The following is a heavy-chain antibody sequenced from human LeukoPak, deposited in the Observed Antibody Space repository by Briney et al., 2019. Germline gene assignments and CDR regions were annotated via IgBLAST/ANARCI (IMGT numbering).Heavy chain of an antibody. CDR2: INHSGNT. CDR3: ARKPRGYSYGYWFDP. D-gene: IGHD5-18*01. CDR1: GGSFSGYY. V-gene: IGHV4-34*01. J-gene: IGHJ5*02. Sequence: SETLSLTCAVYGGSFSGYYWSWIRHPPGKGLEWIGEINHSGNTIYNPSLKSRVTISVDTSKNQLSLKLSSVTAADTAVYYCARKPRGYSYGYWFDPWGQGTLVTVSS.